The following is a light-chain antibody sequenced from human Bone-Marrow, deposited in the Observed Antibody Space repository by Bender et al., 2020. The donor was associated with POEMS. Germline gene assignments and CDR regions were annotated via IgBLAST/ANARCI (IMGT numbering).Light chain of an antibody. CDR3: VAWDASLNGWV. V-gene: IGLV2-14*01. CDR1: SSDVGGYNY. Sequence: QSALTQPASVSGSPGQSITISCTGTSSDVGGYNYVSWYQQHPGKAPKLMMYDVTKRPSGVPDRFSGSKSGTSASLAITGLQSDDEAIYFCVAWDASLNGWVFGGGTKLTVL. J-gene: IGLJ3*02. CDR2: DVT.